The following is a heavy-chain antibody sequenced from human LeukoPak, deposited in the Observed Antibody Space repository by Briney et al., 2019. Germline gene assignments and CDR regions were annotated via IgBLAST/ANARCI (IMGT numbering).Heavy chain of an antibody. CDR1: GGTFSSYA. CDR2: IIPIFGTA. D-gene: IGHD4-17*01. J-gene: IGHJ4*02. V-gene: IGHV1-69*01. Sequence: SVKVSCKASGGTFSSYAISWVRQAPGQGLEWMGGIIPIFGTAQYAQKLQGRVTITADESTSTAYMQLSSLSSEDTAVYYCARERSHGDRTGGIVDYWGQGTLVTVSS. CDR3: ARERSHGDRTGGIVDY.